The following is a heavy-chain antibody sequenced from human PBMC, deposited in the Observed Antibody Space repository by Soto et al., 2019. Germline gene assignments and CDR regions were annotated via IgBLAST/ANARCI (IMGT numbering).Heavy chain of an antibody. D-gene: IGHD2-15*01. V-gene: IGHV3-11*01. CDR2: ISSSGTGI. CDR1: GFTFSDYY. CDR3: ARAYSDAFDI. Sequence: VGSLRLSCAASGFTFSDYYMTWIRQAPGKGLEWVSYISSSGTGIYYADSMKGRFTISRDNAKKSLYLQMSSLRAEDTAVYYCARAYSDAFDIWGQGTMVTVSS. J-gene: IGHJ3*02.